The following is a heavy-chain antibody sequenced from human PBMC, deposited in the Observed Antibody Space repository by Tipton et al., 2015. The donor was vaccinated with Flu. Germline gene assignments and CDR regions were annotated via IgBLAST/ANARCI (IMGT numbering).Heavy chain of an antibody. CDR3: ARVGGLYDYYYYYYMDV. CDR1: GGSISSSSYY. J-gene: IGHJ6*03. Sequence: TLSLTCTVSGGSISSSSYYWGWIRQPPGKGLEWIGSIYYSGSTYYNPSLKSRVTISVDTSKNQFSLKLSSVTAADTAVYYCARVGGLYDYYYYYYMDVWGKGTTVTVSS. D-gene: IGHD2-2*02. V-gene: IGHV4-39*01. CDR2: IYYSGST.